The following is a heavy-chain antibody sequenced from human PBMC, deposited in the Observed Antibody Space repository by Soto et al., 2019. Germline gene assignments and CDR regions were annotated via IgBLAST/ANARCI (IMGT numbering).Heavy chain of an antibody. Sequence: ASVKVSCKASGYTFTSYGISWVRQAPGQGLEWMGWISAYNGNTNYAQKLQGRVTMTTDTSTSTAYMELRSLRSDDTAVYYCARDQGGVCSGGSCYSGYNWFDPWGQGTLVTVSS. CDR3: ARDQGGVCSGGSCYSGYNWFDP. D-gene: IGHD2-15*01. J-gene: IGHJ5*02. CDR1: GYTFTSYG. V-gene: IGHV1-18*04. CDR2: ISAYNGNT.